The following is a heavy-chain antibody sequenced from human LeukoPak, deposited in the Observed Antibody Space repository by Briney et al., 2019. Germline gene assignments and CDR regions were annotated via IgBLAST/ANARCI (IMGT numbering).Heavy chain of an antibody. V-gene: IGHV3-23*01. Sequence: GGSLRLACAASGFTFNNYAMSWFRQTPGKGLEWVSAISGSGDRTYYAESVKGRFSISRDNSKNTLYLQMHSLRAEDTAVYYCGKRELWHGSGEDAWGQGTTVTVSS. CDR3: GKRELWHGSGEDA. J-gene: IGHJ6*02. CDR1: GFTFNNYA. CDR2: ISGSGDRT. D-gene: IGHD3-10*01.